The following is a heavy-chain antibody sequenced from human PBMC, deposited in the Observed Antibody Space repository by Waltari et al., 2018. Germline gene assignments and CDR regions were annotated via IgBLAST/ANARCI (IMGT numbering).Heavy chain of an antibody. J-gene: IGHJ3*02. CDR3: ARDVLLWFGELLSSSAFDI. Sequence: QVQLQESGPGLVKPSETLSLTCTVSGGSISSYYWSWIRQPAGKGLEWIGRIYTSGSTNYNPPLKSRVTMSVDTSKNQFSLKLSSVTAADTAVHYCARDVLLWFGELLSSSAFDIWGQGTMVTVSS. CDR1: GGSISSYY. V-gene: IGHV4-4*07. CDR2: IYTSGST. D-gene: IGHD3-10*01.